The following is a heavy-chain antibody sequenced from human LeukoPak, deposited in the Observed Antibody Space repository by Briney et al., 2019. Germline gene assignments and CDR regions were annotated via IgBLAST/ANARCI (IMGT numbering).Heavy chain of an antibody. J-gene: IGHJ4*02. V-gene: IGHV1-18*01. CDR1: GYMFSNYG. CDR2: IRVYNGNT. D-gene: IGHD2-8*02. Sequence: GASVKVSCKASGYMFSNYGISWVRQAPGQGLEWMGWIRVYNGNTNYAQKFQGRLTMTTATSTSTAYMELRSLTSDDTAIYYCARASAHWSDYWGQGTLVTVSS. CDR3: ARASAHWSDY.